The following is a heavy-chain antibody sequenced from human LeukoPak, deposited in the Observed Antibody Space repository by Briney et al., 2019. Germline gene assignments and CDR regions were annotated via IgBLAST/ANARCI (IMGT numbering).Heavy chain of an antibody. CDR3: ARGRPEYNWKYAPYMDV. V-gene: IGHV4-61*02. Sequence: SETLSLTCTVSGGSISTGSYYWNWIRQPAGKGLEWIGRIYTSGSTNYNPSHKSRVTISVDTSKNQFSLQLSSVTAADTAVYYCARGRPEYNWKYAPYMDVRGKGTTVTVSS. J-gene: IGHJ6*03. CDR1: GGSISTGSYY. CDR2: IYTSGST. D-gene: IGHD1-7*01.